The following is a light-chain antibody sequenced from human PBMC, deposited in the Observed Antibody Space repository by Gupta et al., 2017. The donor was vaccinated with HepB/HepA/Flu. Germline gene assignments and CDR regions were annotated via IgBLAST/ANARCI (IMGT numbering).Light chain of an antibody. V-gene: IGLV3-21*03. CDR3: QVWDSSSDHVV. CDR1: NIGSKS. Sequence: SYVLTQPPSVSGAPGKTARITRGGNNIGSKSVHWYQQKPGQAPVLVVSDDSDRPSGIPPRFSGSTTGNTAALTISRVEAGDDADYYCQVWDSSSDHVVFGGGTKLTVL. J-gene: IGLJ2*01. CDR2: DDS.